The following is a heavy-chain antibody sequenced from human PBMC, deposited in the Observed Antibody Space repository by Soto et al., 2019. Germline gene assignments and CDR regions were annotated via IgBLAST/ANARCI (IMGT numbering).Heavy chain of an antibody. J-gene: IGHJ6*03. CDR3: AKEGVVVVPAARVYYYMDV. Sequence: GGSLRLSCAASGFTFSSYGMHWVRQAPGKGLEWVAVISYDGSNKYYADSVKGRFTISRDNSKNTLYLQMNSLRAEDTAVYYCAKEGVVVVPAARVYYYMDVWGKGTTVTVSS. D-gene: IGHD2-2*01. V-gene: IGHV3-30*18. CDR2: ISYDGSNK. CDR1: GFTFSSYG.